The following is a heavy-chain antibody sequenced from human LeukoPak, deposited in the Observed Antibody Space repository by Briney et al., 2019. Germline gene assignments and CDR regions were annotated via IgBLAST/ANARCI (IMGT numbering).Heavy chain of an antibody. Sequence: SETLSLTCSVSGDSISTSSYYWGWIRQPPGKGLEWIGTIYYSGSTYYNPSLTSRVTISVDTSKNQFSLKLSSVTAADTAVYYCARHKDYYYSYMDVWGKGTTATISS. CDR3: ARHKDYYYSYMDV. V-gene: IGHV4-39*01. CDR1: GDSISTSSYY. J-gene: IGHJ6*03. CDR2: IYYSGST.